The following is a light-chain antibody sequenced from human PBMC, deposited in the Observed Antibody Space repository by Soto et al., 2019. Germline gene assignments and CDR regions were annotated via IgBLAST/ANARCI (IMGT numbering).Light chain of an antibody. CDR3: GSWDSSLSAYV. J-gene: IGLJ1*01. CDR1: SSNIGGNS. V-gene: IGLV1-51*01. CDR2: DDN. Sequence: QSVLTQPPSVSAAPGQKVTISRSESSSNIGGNSVSWYQQLPGTAPKLLIYDDNKRPSGIPDRFSGSKSGTSATLGITGFQTGDEADYYCGSWDSSLSAYVFGTGTKVTVL.